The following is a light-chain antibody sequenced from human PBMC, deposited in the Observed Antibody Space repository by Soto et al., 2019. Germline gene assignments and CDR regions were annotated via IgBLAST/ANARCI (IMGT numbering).Light chain of an antibody. CDR3: QQYGSSPPSST. V-gene: IGKV3-20*01. J-gene: IGKJ5*01. Sequence: EIVLTQSPGTLSLSPGERATLSCRASQRVSSGYLAWYDQKPGQAPRLLIYGASNRATDIPDRFSGRGSGTDFTLTISRLEPEDFAVYYCQQYGSSPPSSTFGQGTRLEIK. CDR2: GAS. CDR1: QRVSSGY.